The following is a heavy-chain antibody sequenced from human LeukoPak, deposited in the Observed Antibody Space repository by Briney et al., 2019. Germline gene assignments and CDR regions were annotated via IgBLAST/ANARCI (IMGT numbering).Heavy chain of an antibody. CDR3: AKAAIAVAGTGGWLDP. D-gene: IGHD6-19*01. V-gene: IGHV4-59*01. Sequence: SETLSLTCTVSGGSISSYYWSWIRQTPGKGLEWIGYMYYGGNTNYSPSLKSRVSISVDASKNQLSLRLNSVTAADTAVYYCAKAAIAVAGTGGWLDPWGQGTLVTVSS. J-gene: IGHJ5*02. CDR2: MYYGGNT. CDR1: GGSISSYY.